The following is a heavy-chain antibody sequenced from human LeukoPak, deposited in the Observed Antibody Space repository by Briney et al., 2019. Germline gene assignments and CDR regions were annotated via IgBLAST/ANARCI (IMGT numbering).Heavy chain of an antibody. CDR2: INPNSGGT. V-gene: IGHV1-2*04. Sequence: ASVKVSCKASGYTFTGYYMHWVRQAPGQGLEWMGWINPNSGGTNYQGWVTMTRDTSISTAYMELSRLRSEDTAVYYCARLTDSSGYYFDYWGQGTLVTVSS. J-gene: IGHJ4*02. CDR1: GYTFTGYY. D-gene: IGHD3-22*01. CDR3: ARLTDSSGYYFDY.